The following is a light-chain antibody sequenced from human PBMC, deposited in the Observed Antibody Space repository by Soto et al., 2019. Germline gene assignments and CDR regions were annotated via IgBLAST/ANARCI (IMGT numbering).Light chain of an antibody. CDR1: QGIGNN. Sequence: AIRMTQSPSSFSASTGDRVTITCRASQGIGNNLAWYQRKPGRAPKLLISGASTLQIGVPSRFSGSGSGTEFTLTINYLQSEDFAIYYWQHYYSPPPTFGQGTNVEIK. V-gene: IGKV1-8*01. CDR2: GAS. J-gene: IGKJ1*01. CDR3: QHYYSPPPT.